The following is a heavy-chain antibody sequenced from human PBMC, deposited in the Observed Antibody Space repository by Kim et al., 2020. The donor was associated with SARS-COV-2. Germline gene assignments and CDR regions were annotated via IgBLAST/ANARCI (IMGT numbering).Heavy chain of an antibody. CDR3: TRGSDPDKGGRE. CDR1: CGSFSDID. Sequence: SETLSLTCAVYCGSFSDIDCSWIRLPPGRGLEWIGDIHPSGSPNYNPSLASGLAISVDTSNNHFSLRLTSVTAADTALYFCTRGSDPDKGGRERGQGTLVTVSS. D-gene: IGHD1-26*01. J-gene: IGHJ4*02. V-gene: IGHV4-34*01. CDR2: IHPSGSP.